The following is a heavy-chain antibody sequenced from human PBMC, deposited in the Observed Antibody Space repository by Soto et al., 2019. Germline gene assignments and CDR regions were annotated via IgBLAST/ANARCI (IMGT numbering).Heavy chain of an antibody. Sequence: PSETLSLTCTVSGGSISSGDYYWSWIRQPPGKGLEWIGYIYYSGSTYYNPSLKSRVTISVDTSKNQFSLKLSSVTAADTAVYYCARDERGEYYYDSHGFQHWGQGTLVTVSS. D-gene: IGHD3-22*01. CDR1: GGSISSGDYY. CDR2: IYYSGST. CDR3: ARDERGEYYYDSHGFQH. V-gene: IGHV4-30-4*01. J-gene: IGHJ1*01.